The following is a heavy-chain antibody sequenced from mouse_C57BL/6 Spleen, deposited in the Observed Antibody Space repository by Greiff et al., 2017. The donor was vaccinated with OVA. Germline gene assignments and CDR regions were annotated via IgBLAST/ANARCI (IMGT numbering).Heavy chain of an antibody. CDR3: ARNHRWLLQWAMDD. D-gene: IGHD2-3*01. Sequence: EVQGVESGGGLVKPGGSLKLSCAASGFTFSDYGMHWVRQAPEKGLEWVAYISSGSSTIYYADTVKGRFTISRDKAKNTLFLQMTSLRSEDAAMYYCARNHRWLLQWAMDDWGQGTSVTVSS. CDR1: GFTFSDYG. J-gene: IGHJ4*01. V-gene: IGHV5-17*01. CDR2: ISSGSSTI.